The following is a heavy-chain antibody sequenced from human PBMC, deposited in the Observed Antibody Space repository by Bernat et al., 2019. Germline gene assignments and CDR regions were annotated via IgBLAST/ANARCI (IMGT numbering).Heavy chain of an antibody. J-gene: IGHJ2*01. CDR1: GFTFSSYA. V-gene: IGHV3-23*01. CDR3: AKESYDYVGRYFDL. D-gene: IGHD3-16*01. CDR2: ISGGGDTT. Sequence: EVQLLESGGGLVQPGGSLRLSCAASGFTFSSYAMTWVRQAPGKGLEWVSVISGGGDTTNYADSVKGRFTISRDNSKNTLFLQMNSLRGEETAVYYCAKESYDYVGRYFDLWGRGTLVAVSS.